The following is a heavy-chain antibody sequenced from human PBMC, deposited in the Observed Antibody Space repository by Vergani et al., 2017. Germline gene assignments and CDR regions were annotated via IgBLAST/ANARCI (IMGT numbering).Heavy chain of an antibody. CDR2: LYYRGNS. CDR3: ARNPYCGGDCYSDAFDI. CDR1: GASVSSSVSSSGYS. Sequence: QVRLQESGPGLVKPSETLSLTCTVSGASVSSSVSSSGYSWGWLRQPPGKGLEWIASLYYRGNSYYSPSLRSRLTISVDTSKNQFSLKLSSVTAADTAVYYCARNPYCGGDCYSDAFDIWGQGTMVTVSS. D-gene: IGHD2-21*02. J-gene: IGHJ3*02. V-gene: IGHV4-39*07.